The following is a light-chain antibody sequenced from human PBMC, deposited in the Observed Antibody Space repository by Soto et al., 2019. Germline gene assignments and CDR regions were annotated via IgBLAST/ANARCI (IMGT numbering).Light chain of an antibody. CDR2: AAS. V-gene: IGKV1-9*01. CDR3: QQLNSYPLT. Sequence: IQLTQSPSSLSASVGDRVTITCRASQGISSYLAWYQQKPGKAPKLLIYAASTLQSGVPSRFSGSGSGTDFTLTISSLQPEDFETYYCQQLNSYPLTFGGGTKVDIK. CDR1: QGISSY. J-gene: IGKJ4*01.